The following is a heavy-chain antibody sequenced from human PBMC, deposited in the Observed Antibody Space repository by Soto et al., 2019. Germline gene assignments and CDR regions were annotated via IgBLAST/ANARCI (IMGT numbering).Heavy chain of an antibody. CDR3: ARGLKLMDAFDI. D-gene: IGHD1-1*01. CDR1: GFTFSSYS. Sequence: GGSLRLSCAASGFTFSSYSMNWVRQAPGKGLEWVSSISSSSSYIYYADSVKGRFTISRDNAKNSLYLQMNSLRAEDTAVYYCARGLKLMDAFDIWVQGTMVTVSS. V-gene: IGHV3-21*01. CDR2: ISSSSSYI. J-gene: IGHJ3*02.